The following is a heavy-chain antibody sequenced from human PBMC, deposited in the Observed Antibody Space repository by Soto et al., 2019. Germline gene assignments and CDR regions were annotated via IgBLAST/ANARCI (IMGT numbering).Heavy chain of an antibody. J-gene: IGHJ5*02. V-gene: IGHV4-59*01. CDR1: GGSISAYY. CDR2: IYYSGST. CDR3: ARVGSGSYYDFNWFDP. Sequence: SETLSLTCTFSGGSISAYYWSWIRQPPGKGLAWIGHIYYSGSTNYSPSLKSRVTISIDTSKRQFSLKLRSVTAADTAVYYCARVGSGSYYDFNWFDPWGQGKVLTVSS. D-gene: IGHD1-26*01.